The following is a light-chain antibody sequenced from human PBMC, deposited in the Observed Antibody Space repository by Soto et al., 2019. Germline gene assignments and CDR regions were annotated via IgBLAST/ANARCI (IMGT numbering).Light chain of an antibody. CDR2: AAS. V-gene: IGKV1-39*01. J-gene: IGKJ1*01. CDR1: QSISSY. CDR3: QQSYSTPRT. Sequence: DIQMTQSPSSLSASVGDRVTITCRASQSISSYLNWYQQKPGKAPKLQMYAASSLQSGVPSRFSGSESGTDFTLPISSLQPEDLATYYCQQSYSTPRTFGQGTKVEIK.